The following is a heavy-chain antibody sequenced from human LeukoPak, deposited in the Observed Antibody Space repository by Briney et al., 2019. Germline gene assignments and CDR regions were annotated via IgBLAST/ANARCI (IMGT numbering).Heavy chain of an antibody. CDR1: GYSFTSYW. V-gene: IGHV5-51*01. Sequence: GESLKISCKGSGYSFTSYWIGWVRQMPGRGLEWMGTIYPGDSDTTYSPSFQGQVTISVDKSIFTVYLQWSSLKASDTAMYYCARHKTPAIAAASMDYWGQGTLVTVSS. CDR2: IYPGDSDT. J-gene: IGHJ4*02. D-gene: IGHD6-13*01. CDR3: ARHKTPAIAAASMDY.